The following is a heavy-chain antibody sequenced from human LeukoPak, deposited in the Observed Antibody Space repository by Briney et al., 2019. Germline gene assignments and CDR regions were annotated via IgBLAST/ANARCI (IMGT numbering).Heavy chain of an antibody. V-gene: IGHV1-46*01. CDR1: GYTFTIYF. CDR3: ARVRNNGSDY. Sequence: ASVTVSFTASGYTFTIYFMHWVRQAPGQGLEWMGIINPTGCSTTYAHKFQGRVTITSDTSTSKVYMELSSLRAKDTAVFYCARVRNNGSDYWGQGTLVTVSS. J-gene: IGHJ4*02. CDR2: INPTGCST. D-gene: IGHD1-1*01.